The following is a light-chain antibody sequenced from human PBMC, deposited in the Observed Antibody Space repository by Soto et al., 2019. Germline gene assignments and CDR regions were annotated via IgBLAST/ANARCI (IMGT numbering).Light chain of an antibody. Sequence: DIQMTQSPSTLSAFVGDRVTITCRASQSLRGWLAWYQQKPGQAPKLLIYTASSLETVVPSRFSGSGSGTECNLTISRLPADDFATYYCQQYTTYAWTFGQGTNVDIK. J-gene: IGKJ1*01. CDR1: QSLRGW. CDR3: QQYTTYAWT. V-gene: IGKV1-5*03. CDR2: TAS.